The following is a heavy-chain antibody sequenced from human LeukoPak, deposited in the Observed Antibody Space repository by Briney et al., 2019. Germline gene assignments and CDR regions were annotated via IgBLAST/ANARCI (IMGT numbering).Heavy chain of an antibody. V-gene: IGHV3-23*01. CDR1: GFTFSSYA. J-gene: IGHJ4*02. CDR3: AKVRYYDILTGYFDY. CDR2: ISGSGGST. D-gene: IGHD3-9*01. Sequence: GGSLRLSCVASGFTFSSYAMSWVRQAPGKGLEWVSAISGSGGSTYYADSVKGRFTISRDNSKNTLYLQMNSLRAEDTAVYYCAKVRYYDILTGYFDYWGQGTLVTVSS.